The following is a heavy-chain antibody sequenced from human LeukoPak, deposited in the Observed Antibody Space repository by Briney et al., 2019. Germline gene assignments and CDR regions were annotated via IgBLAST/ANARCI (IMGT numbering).Heavy chain of an antibody. CDR2: ISGSGGST. V-gene: IGHV3-23*01. Sequence: GGSLRLSCAASGFTFSSYAMSWVRQAPGKGLEWVSAISGSGGSTHYADSVKGRFTISRDNSKNTLYLQMNSLRAEDTAVYYCAKAGIAAAGTGVYFDYWGQGTLVTVSS. D-gene: IGHD6-13*01. CDR1: GFTFSSYA. CDR3: AKAGIAAAGTGVYFDY. J-gene: IGHJ4*02.